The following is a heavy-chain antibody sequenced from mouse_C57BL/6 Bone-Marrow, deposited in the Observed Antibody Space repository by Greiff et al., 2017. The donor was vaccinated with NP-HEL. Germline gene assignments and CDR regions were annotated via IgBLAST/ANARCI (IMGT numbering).Heavy chain of an antibody. CDR1: GYTFTSYW. J-gene: IGHJ4*01. D-gene: IGHD1-1*01. CDR3: ARRVGPPMDY. Sequence: VQLQQPGAELVRPGTSVKLSCKASGYTFTSYWMHWVKQRPGQGLEWIGVIDPSDSYTNYNQKFKGKATLTVDTSSSTAYMQLSSLTSEDSAVYYCARRVGPPMDYWGQGTSVTVSS. CDR2: IDPSDSYT. V-gene: IGHV1-59*01.